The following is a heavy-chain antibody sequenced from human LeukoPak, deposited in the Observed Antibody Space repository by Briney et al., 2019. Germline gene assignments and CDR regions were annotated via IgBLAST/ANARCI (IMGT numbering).Heavy chain of an antibody. CDR1: GFTISCYG. V-gene: IGHV3-23*01. Sequence: GGSLRLSCAAAGFTISCYGMRWLRQARGKGVEFVSIFCGRGGRTYRAVSVKGRLTVSRDNSQNSLYLPTNSLTAEATDEYSRAKVRDLDTVLGRFDNWGQGTLVTVSS. CDR3: AKVRDLDTVLGRFDN. J-gene: IGHJ5*02. CDR2: FCGRGGRT. D-gene: IGHD5-18*01.